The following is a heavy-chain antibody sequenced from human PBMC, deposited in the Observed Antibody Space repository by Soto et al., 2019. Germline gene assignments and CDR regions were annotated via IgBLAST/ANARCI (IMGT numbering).Heavy chain of an antibody. Sequence: KTSETLSLTCAVSGYSISSGYYWGWIRQPPGKGLEWIGSIYHSRSIYYNPSLKSRVTMSVDTSKNQFSRKLSSVTAADTAVYYCARGYYDFWGGYGDAFDIWGQGTMVTVSS. CDR1: GYSISSGYY. J-gene: IGHJ3*02. CDR3: ARGYYDFWGGYGDAFDI. V-gene: IGHV4-38-2*01. D-gene: IGHD3-3*01. CDR2: IYHSRSI.